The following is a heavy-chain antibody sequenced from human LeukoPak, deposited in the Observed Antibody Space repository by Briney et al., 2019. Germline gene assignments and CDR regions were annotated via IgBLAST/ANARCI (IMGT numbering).Heavy chain of an antibody. J-gene: IGHJ4*02. Sequence: PGGSLRLSCAASGFTFSSYSMNWVRQAPGKGLEWVSSISSSSSYIYYADSVKGRFTISRDNAKNSLYLQMNSLRAEDTAVYYCAREYTLYRSGWFLDYWGQGTVVTVSS. CDR1: GFTFSSYS. V-gene: IGHV3-21*01. CDR2: ISSSSSYI. D-gene: IGHD6-19*01. CDR3: AREYTLYRSGWFLDY.